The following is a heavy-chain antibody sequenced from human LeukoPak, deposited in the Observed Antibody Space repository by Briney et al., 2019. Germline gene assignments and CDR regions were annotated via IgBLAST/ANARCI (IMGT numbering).Heavy chain of an antibody. CDR1: GYRFTSYW. CDR3: ARQGYYYDSSGYYYSDY. D-gene: IGHD3-22*01. J-gene: IGHJ4*02. Sequence: PGEALEISCQGSGYRFTSYWIGWVRQMPGKGLEWKGTIYPDDSDTRYSPSFQGQVTISADKSISTPYLQGISLKASDTARYYCARQGYYYDSSGYYYSDYWGQGTLVTVSS. CDR2: IYPDDSDT. V-gene: IGHV5-51*01.